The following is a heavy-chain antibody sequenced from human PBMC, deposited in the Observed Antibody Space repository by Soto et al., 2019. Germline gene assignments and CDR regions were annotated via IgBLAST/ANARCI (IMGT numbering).Heavy chain of an antibody. V-gene: IGHV1-69*01. CDR1: GGTFSSYA. CDR3: ARDKYSSNSYYYYGMDV. D-gene: IGHD6-13*01. CDR2: IIPIFGTA. Sequence: QVQLVQSGAEVKKPGSSVKVSCRASGGTFSSYAISWVRQAPGQGLEWMGGIIPIFGTANYAQKFQGRVTITADESTSTVYMELSSLRSEDTAVYYCARDKYSSNSYYYYGMDVWGQGTTVTVSS. J-gene: IGHJ6*02.